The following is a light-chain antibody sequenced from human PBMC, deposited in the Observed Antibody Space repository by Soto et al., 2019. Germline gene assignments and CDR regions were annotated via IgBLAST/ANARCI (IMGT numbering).Light chain of an antibody. Sequence: VMTQSPDTLSVSPGERATLSCRASQSINSNLAWYQRRPGQAPRLLIYGASTRATGVPARFSGSGSGTEFTLTISNLQSKDFAVYFCQQYHNWPPWTFGQGTKVEI. J-gene: IGKJ1*01. CDR3: QQYHNWPPWT. CDR2: GAS. CDR1: QSINSN. V-gene: IGKV3-15*01.